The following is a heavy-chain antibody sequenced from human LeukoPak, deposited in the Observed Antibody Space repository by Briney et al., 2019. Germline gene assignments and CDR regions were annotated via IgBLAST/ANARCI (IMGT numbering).Heavy chain of an antibody. J-gene: IGHJ4*02. CDR2: ISWNSGSI. CDR1: GFTFDDYA. Sequence: GGSLRLSCAASGFTFDDYAKHWVRQAPGKGLEWVSGISWNSGSIGYADSVKGRFTISRDNAKNSLYLQVNSLRAEDTALYYCAKDRGPSGSYSDYWGQGTLVTVSS. CDR3: AKDRGPSGSYSDY. D-gene: IGHD1-26*01. V-gene: IGHV3-9*01.